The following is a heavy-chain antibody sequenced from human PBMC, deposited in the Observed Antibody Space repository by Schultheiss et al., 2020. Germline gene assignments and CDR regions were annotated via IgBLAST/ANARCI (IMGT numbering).Heavy chain of an antibody. D-gene: IGHD5-18*01. CDR3: AKGWIQLWLATFDY. Sequence: WGSLRLSCAASGFTFSSYAMSWVRQAPGKGLEWVSAISGSGGSTYYADSVKGRFTISRDNSKNTLYLQMNSLRAEDTAVYYCAKGWIQLWLATFDYWGQGTLVTVSS. V-gene: IGHV3-23*01. J-gene: IGHJ4*02. CDR1: GFTFSSYA. CDR2: ISGSGGST.